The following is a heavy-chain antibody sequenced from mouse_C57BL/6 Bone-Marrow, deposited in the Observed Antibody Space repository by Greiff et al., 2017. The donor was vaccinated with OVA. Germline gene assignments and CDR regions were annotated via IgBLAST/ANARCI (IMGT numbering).Heavy chain of an antibody. CDR2: ISSGGSYT. J-gene: IGHJ3*01. CDR3: ARHGYDYLFAD. Sequence: VQLKESGGDLVKPGGSLKLSCAASGFTFSSYGMSWVRQTPDKRLEWVGTISSGGSYTYYTESVKGRFTISRDNAKNTLYLQMSSLKSDDTAMYDCARHGYDYLFADWGQGTLVTVSA. CDR1: GFTFSSYG. V-gene: IGHV5-6*01. D-gene: IGHD2-4*01.